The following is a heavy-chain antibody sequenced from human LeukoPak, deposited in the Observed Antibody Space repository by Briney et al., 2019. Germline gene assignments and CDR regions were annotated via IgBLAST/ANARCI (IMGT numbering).Heavy chain of an antibody. Sequence: PSQTLSLTCAVSGGSISSGGYSWSWIRQPPGKGLEWIGYIYHSGSTNYNPSLKSRVTISVDTSKNQFSLKLSSVTAADTAVYYCASSVLSRRGIGVFDYWGQGTLVTVSS. CDR3: ASSVLSRRGIGVFDY. CDR1: GGSISSGGYS. D-gene: IGHD3-16*01. CDR2: IYHSGST. J-gene: IGHJ4*02. V-gene: IGHV4-30-2*01.